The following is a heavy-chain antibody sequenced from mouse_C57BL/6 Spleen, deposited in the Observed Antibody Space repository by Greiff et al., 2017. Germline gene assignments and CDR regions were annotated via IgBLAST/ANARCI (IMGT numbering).Heavy chain of an antibody. CDR3: ARDDGYYEVGYYYAMDY. Sequence: QVQLKQSGAELVKPGASVKISCEASGYAFSSYWMNWVKQRPGKGLEWIGQIYPGDGDTNYNGKFKGKATLTADKSSSTAYMQLSSLTSEDSAVYFCARDDGYYEVGYYYAMDYWGQGTSVTVSS. CDR2: IYPGDGDT. V-gene: IGHV1-80*01. D-gene: IGHD2-3*01. J-gene: IGHJ4*01. CDR1: GYAFSSYW.